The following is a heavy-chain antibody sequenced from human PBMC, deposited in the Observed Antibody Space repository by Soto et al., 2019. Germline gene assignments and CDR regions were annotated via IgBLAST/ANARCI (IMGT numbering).Heavy chain of an antibody. J-gene: IGHJ4*02. CDR3: AKSLYYYDSSPLDH. D-gene: IGHD3-22*01. V-gene: IGHV2-5*01. CDR2: IYWNDDK. Sequence: SGPTLVNPTQTLTLTCTFSGFSLTTSGVGVGWIRQPPGKALEWLALIYWNDDKRYSPSLRGRLTITKDTSKNQVVLAMTNMDPEDTALYFCAKSLYYYDSSPLDHWGQGTLVTVSS. CDR1: GFSLTTSGVG.